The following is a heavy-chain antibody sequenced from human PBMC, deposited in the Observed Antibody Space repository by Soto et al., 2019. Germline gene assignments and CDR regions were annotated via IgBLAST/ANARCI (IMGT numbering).Heavy chain of an antibody. CDR3: ARGYCSSTSCYFGWFDP. D-gene: IGHD2-2*01. CDR1: GGSISSYY. CDR2: IYTSGST. J-gene: IGHJ5*02. Sequence: PSETLSLTCTVSGGSISSYYWSWIRQPAGKGLEWIGRIYTSGSTNYNPSLKGRVTMSVGTSKNQFSLKLSSVTAADTAVYYCARGYCSSTSCYFGWFDPWGQGTLVTVSS. V-gene: IGHV4-4*07.